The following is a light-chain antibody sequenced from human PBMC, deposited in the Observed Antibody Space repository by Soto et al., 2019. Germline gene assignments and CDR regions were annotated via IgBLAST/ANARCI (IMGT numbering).Light chain of an antibody. CDR2: GAS. J-gene: IGKJ2*01. V-gene: IGKV3D-15*01. Sequence: EIVLTQTPGTLSLSPGERATLSCRASQSVTSSHLAWYQQKPGQAPRLLIYGASTRATGIPDRFSGSGSGTEFTLTISSLQSEDFAVYYCQQYNNWPPYTFGQGTKLEIK. CDR3: QQYNNWPPYT. CDR1: QSVTSSH.